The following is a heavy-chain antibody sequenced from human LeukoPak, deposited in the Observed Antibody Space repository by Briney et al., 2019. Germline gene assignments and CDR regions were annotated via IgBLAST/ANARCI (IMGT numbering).Heavy chain of an antibody. Sequence: SETLSLTCTVSGGSISSYYWSRIRQPAGKGLEWIGRIYTSGSTNYNPSLKSRVTMPVDTSKNQFSLKLSSVTAADTAVYYCAREEDYYGSGSYCLLDPWGQGTLVTVSS. CDR3: AREEDYYGSGSYCLLDP. V-gene: IGHV4-4*07. D-gene: IGHD3-10*01. CDR2: IYTSGST. CDR1: GGSISSYY. J-gene: IGHJ5*02.